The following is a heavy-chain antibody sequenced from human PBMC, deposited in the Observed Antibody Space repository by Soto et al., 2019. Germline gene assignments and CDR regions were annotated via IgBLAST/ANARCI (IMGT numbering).Heavy chain of an antibody. D-gene: IGHD2-8*01. J-gene: IGHJ6*02. Sequence: PXETLSLTCTVSGGSISSSSYYWGWIRQPPGKGLEWIGSIYYSGSTYYNPSLKSRVTISVDTSKNQFSLKLSSVTAAETAVYYCARGHCTNGVCYIFPWDYYGMDVWGQGTTVTVSS. CDR2: IYYSGST. CDR3: ARGHCTNGVCYIFPWDYYGMDV. V-gene: IGHV4-39*01. CDR1: GGSISSSSYY.